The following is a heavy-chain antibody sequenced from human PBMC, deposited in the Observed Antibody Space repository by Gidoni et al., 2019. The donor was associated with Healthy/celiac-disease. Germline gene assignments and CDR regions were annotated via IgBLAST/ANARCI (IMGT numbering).Heavy chain of an antibody. J-gene: IGHJ4*02. Sequence: QVQLQQCGAGLLKPSETLSLTCAVYGGSFSGYYWIGEINHSGSTNYNPSLKSRVTISVDTSKNQFSLKLSSVTAADTAVYYCARGPRIAVADTGETTGTIDYWGQGTLVTVSS. CDR3: ARGPRIAVADTGETTGTIDY. V-gene: IGHV4-34*01. CDR1: GGSFSGYY. D-gene: IGHD6-19*01. CDR2: INHSGST.